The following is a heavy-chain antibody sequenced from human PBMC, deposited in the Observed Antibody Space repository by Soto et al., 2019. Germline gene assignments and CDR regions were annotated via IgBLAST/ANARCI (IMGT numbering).Heavy chain of an antibody. CDR3: ARGDYHDTSGPFSDAFDV. CDR1: GFTFSSYA. D-gene: IGHD3-22*01. J-gene: IGHJ3*01. V-gene: IGHV3-23*01. CDR2: TSGSGAIT. Sequence: GGSLRLSCAASGFTFSSYAMSWVRQVPGKGLEWVSTTSGSGAITYYADSVKGRFTISRDNTKNSLYLQMNSLRAEDTAVYYCARGDYHDTSGPFSDAFDVWGQGTMVTVSS.